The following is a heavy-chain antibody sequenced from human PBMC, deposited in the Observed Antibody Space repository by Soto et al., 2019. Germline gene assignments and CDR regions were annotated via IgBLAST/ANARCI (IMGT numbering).Heavy chain of an antibody. D-gene: IGHD3-10*01. CDR1: GYTFTSYG. CDR2: ISAYNGNT. J-gene: IGHJ5*02. CDR3: ARRRITMVRGVMAWFDP. Sequence: QVQLVQSGAEVKKPGASVKVSCKASGYTFTSYGISWVRQAPGQGLEWMGWISAYNGNTNYAQKLQGRVTMTTDTSTSTAYMELRSLRSDDTAVYYCARRRITMVRGVMAWFDPWGQGTLVTVSS. V-gene: IGHV1-18*01.